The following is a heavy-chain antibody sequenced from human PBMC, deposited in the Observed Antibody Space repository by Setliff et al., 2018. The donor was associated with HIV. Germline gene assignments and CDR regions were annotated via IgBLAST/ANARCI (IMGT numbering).Heavy chain of an antibody. D-gene: IGHD1-26*01. CDR1: GGSISSGGYY. CDR3: ARYRSKLDWFDP. CDR2: IYYSGST. V-gene: IGHV4-31*03. Sequence: PSETLSLTCTVSGGSISSGGYYWSWIRQHPGKGLEWIGYIYYSGSTYYNPSLKSRVTISVDTSKNQFSLKLRSVTAADTAVYYCARYRSKLDWFDPWGQGTLVTVSS. J-gene: IGHJ5*02.